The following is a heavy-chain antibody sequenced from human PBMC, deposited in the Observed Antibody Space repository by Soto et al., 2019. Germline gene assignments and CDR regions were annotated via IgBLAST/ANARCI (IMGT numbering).Heavy chain of an antibody. CDR2: ISGSGGST. V-gene: IGHV3-23*01. Sequence: GGSLRLSCAASGFTFSSYAMSWVRQAPGKGLEWVSAISGSGGSTYYADSVKGRFTISRDNSKNTLYLQMNSLRAEDPAVYYCAKDVIDGSGSYQFDYWGQGTLVTVSS. J-gene: IGHJ4*02. D-gene: IGHD3-10*01. CDR3: AKDVIDGSGSYQFDY. CDR1: GFTFSSYA.